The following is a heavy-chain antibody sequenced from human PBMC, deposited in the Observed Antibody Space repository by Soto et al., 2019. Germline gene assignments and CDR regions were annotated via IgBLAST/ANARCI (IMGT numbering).Heavy chain of an antibody. D-gene: IGHD6-19*01. CDR2: INAGNGNT. CDR3: ARGLAPYYFDY. V-gene: IGHV1-3*01. Sequence: QVQLVQSGAEVKKPGASVKVSCKASGYTFTSYAMHWVRQAPGQRLEWMGWINAGNGNTKYSQKFQGRVTITRDTAVSTAYMELSSLRSEDTAVYYCARGLAPYYFDYWGQGTLVTVSS. CDR1: GYTFTSYA. J-gene: IGHJ4*02.